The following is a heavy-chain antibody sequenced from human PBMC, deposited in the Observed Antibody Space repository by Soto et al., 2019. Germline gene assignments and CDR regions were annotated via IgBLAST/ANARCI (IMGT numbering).Heavy chain of an antibody. CDR2: INHSGST. CDR3: ARENRMPNYYFDS. D-gene: IGHD1-7*01. J-gene: IGHJ4*02. Sequence: QVQLQQWGAGLLKPSETLSLTCAVYGGSFSGYYWSWIRQPPGKGLEWIGEINHSGSTNYNPSLKSRVTISGDTSENQFSLTLSSVTAADTAVYYCARENRMPNYYFDSWGQGTLVTVSS. V-gene: IGHV4-34*01. CDR1: GGSFSGYY.